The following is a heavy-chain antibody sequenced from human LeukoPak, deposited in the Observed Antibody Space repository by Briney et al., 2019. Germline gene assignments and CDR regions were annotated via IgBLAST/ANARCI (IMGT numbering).Heavy chain of an antibody. D-gene: IGHD5-18*01. Sequence: PSETLSLTCTVCGDSISSYYCSWIRQSPGKGLEWIRYMHYSGSSEYNPSLRSRVTISVDTSMNQFSLNLRSVTAADTAVYYCARRRGSGTQLWKYDAFDIWGQGTLVTVSS. CDR3: ARRRGSGTQLWKYDAFDI. V-gene: IGHV4-59*01. CDR1: GDSISSYY. J-gene: IGHJ3*02. CDR2: MHYSGSS.